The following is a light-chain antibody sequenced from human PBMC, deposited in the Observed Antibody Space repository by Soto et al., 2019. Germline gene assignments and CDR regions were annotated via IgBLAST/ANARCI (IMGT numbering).Light chain of an antibody. V-gene: IGLV2-18*02. CDR2: EVS. Sequence: QSALTRPPSVSGSPGQSVTISCTGTSSDVGSYDRVSWYQQPPGTAPKLMIYEVSNRPSGVPDRFSGSKSGNTASLTISGIQAEYVAHYYSSSFTSSSTLIFGRGTKLTVL. J-gene: IGLJ2*01. CDR3: SSFTSSSTLI. CDR1: SSDVGSYDR.